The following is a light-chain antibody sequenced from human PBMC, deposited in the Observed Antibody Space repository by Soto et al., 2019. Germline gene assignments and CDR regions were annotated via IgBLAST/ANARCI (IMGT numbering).Light chain of an antibody. V-gene: IGLV2-14*01. CDR3: FSYTSSTAYV. CDR2: EVS. J-gene: IGLJ1*01. CDR1: SRDVGGYKY. Sequence: QSVLTQPASVSGSPGQSLTISCTGTSRDVGGYKYVSWYQLHPGKAPKLMIYEVSNRPSGISNRFSASKSGNTASLTISGLQAEDEADYYCFSYTSSTAYVFGTGTKVTVL.